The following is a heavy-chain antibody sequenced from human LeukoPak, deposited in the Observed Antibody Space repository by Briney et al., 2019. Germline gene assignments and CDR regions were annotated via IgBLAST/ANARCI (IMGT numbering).Heavy chain of an antibody. V-gene: IGHV4-59*01. Sequence: SETLSLTCTVSGGSISSYYWSWIRQPPGKGLEWIGYIYYSGSTNYNPSLKSRVTISVDTSKNQFSLKLSSVTAADTAVYYCARGRGYSYGYQRIYYYYMDVWGKGTTVTISS. CDR1: GGSISSYY. CDR3: ARGRGYSYGYQRIYYYYMDV. J-gene: IGHJ6*03. D-gene: IGHD5-18*01. CDR2: IYYSGST.